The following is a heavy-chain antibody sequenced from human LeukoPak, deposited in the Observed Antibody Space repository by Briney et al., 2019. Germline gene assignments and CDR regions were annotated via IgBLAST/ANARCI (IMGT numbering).Heavy chain of an antibody. V-gene: IGHV4-59*01. CDR3: ARGAFSPHGSYYGH. CDR2: IYYSGST. CDR1: GGSISSYY. J-gene: IGHJ4*02. D-gene: IGHD1-26*01. Sequence: SETLSLTCTVSGGSISSYYWSWIRQPPGKGLEWIGYIYYSGSTNYNPSLKSRVTISVDTSKNQFSLKLSSATAADTAVYYCARGAFSPHGSYYGHWGQGTLVTVSS.